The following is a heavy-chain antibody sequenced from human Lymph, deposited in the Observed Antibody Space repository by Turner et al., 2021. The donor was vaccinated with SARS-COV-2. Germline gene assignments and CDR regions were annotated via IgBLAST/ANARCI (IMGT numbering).Heavy chain of an antibody. J-gene: IGHJ4*02. Sequence: QVQLVESGGGVVQPGRSLRLSCAASGFTFSNSGMHWLRQDPGKGLEWVAIIWYDGSDKFYADSVKGRFTISRDNSKNTLYLQMNSLRAEDTAVYYCARHNGGRLDYWGQGTLVTVSS. CDR1: GFTFSNSG. CDR3: ARHNGGRLDY. V-gene: IGHV3-33*01. CDR2: IWYDGSDK. D-gene: IGHD3-16*01.